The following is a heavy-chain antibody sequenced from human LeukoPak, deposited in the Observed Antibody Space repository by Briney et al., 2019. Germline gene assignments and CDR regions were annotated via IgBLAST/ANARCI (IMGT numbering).Heavy chain of an antibody. D-gene: IGHD6-19*01. Sequence: QSGGSLRLSCAASGFTFSSYWMSWVRQAPGKGLEWVANIKQDGSEKYYVDSVKGRFTISRDNAKNSLYLQMNSLRAEDTAVYYCARAHISGWYGGDWFDPWGQGTLVTVSS. CDR1: GFTFSSYW. CDR3: ARAHISGWYGGDWFDP. CDR2: IKQDGSEK. J-gene: IGHJ5*02. V-gene: IGHV3-7*01.